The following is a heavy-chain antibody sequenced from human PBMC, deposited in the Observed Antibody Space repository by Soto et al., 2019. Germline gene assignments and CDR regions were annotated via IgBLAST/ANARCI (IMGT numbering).Heavy chain of an antibody. Sequence: GGSLRLSCAASGFTFSSYAMHWVRQAPGKGLEWVAVISYDGSNKYYADSVKGRFTISRDNSKNTLYLQMNSLRAEDTAVYYCARAKLNVVVTAIIDYWGQGTLVTVSS. CDR3: ARAKLNVVVTAIIDY. J-gene: IGHJ4*02. D-gene: IGHD2-21*02. V-gene: IGHV3-30-3*01. CDR2: ISYDGSNK. CDR1: GFTFSSYA.